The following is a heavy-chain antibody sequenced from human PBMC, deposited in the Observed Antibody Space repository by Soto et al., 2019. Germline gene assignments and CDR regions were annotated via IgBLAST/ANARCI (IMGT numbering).Heavy chain of an antibody. V-gene: IGHV3-53*04. D-gene: IGHD1-1*01. Sequence: GGSLSLSCAASGFTVSSNYMSWVRQAPGEGLEWVSVIYSGGSTYYADSVKGRFTISRHNSKNTLYLQMNSLRAEDTAVYYCARDIRSRTGYYYYYYMDVWGKGTTVTVSS. CDR3: ARDIRSRTGYYYYYYMDV. CDR1: GFTVSSNY. CDR2: IYSGGST. J-gene: IGHJ6*03.